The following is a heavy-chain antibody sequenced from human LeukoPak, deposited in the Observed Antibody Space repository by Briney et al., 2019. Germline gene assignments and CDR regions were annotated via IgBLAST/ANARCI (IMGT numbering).Heavy chain of an antibody. D-gene: IGHD1-1*01. CDR2: IRQDGSEK. J-gene: IGHJ4*02. V-gene: IGHV3-7*01. CDR1: GFTFSNYW. Sequence: GGSLRPSCAASGFTFSNYWMSWVRQAPGKGLEWVANIRQDGSEKYYVDSMRGRFTISRDNAKNSLYLQMSSLRAEDTAVYYCARSTAGLDYWGQGTLVTDSS. CDR3: ARSTAGLDY.